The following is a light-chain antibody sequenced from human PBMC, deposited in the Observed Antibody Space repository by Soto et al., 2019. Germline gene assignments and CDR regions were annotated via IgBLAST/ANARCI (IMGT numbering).Light chain of an antibody. J-gene: IGLJ3*02. V-gene: IGLV2-8*01. CDR1: SSDVGGYNY. CDR3: SSYAASNNFYFV. Sequence: QSVLTQPPSASGSPGQSVTISCTGTSSDVGGYNYVSWYQQYPGRAPKLMIYEVTKRPSGVPDRFPGSKSGNTASLTVSGLQAEDEADYYCSSYAASNNFYFVFGGGTK. CDR2: EVT.